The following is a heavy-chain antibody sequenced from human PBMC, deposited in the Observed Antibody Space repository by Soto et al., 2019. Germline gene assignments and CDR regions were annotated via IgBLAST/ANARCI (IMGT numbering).Heavy chain of an antibody. D-gene: IGHD2-15*01. CDR1: GGSIITYH. V-gene: IGHV4-59*08. J-gene: IGHJ6*02. CDR3: ARHLTYCSAGSCYSDFPYYGMDV. CDR2: VYYTGST. Sequence: SETLSLTCTVSGGSIITYHWSWIRQPPGKGLEWIGYVYYTGSTYYNPSLKSRVTISVDTSKNQFSLKLSSVTAADTAVYYCARHLTYCSAGSCYSDFPYYGMDVWGQGTTVTVSS.